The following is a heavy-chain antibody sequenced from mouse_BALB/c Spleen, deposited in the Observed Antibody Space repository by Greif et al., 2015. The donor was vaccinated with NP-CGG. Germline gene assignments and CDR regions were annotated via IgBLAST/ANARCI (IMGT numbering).Heavy chain of an antibody. CDR3: ARVGEVYAMDY. J-gene: IGHJ4*01. Sequence: VKLVESGPGLVAPSQSLSITCTVSGFSLTSYGVHWVRQPPGKGLGWLGVIWAGGSTNYNSALMSRLSISKDNSKSQVFLKMNSLQTGDTAMYYCARVGEVYAMDYWGQGTSVTVSS. CDR1: GFSLTSYG. CDR2: IWAGGST. V-gene: IGHV2-9*02.